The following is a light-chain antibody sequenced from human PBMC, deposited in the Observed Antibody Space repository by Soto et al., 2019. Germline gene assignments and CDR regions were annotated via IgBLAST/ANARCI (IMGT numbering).Light chain of an antibody. V-gene: IGKV1-5*01. CDR3: QQYTNHSCT. CDR2: EAS. CDR1: QSIWTW. Sequence: DIQMTQSPSTLSASVGDRVTITCRASQSIWTWLACYQQKPWKAPKLLIYEASSLQTGVPSRFSGSGSGTEFSLTIISLRPDDFEMYHCQQYTNHSCTFGPGTKVEIK. J-gene: IGKJ1*01.